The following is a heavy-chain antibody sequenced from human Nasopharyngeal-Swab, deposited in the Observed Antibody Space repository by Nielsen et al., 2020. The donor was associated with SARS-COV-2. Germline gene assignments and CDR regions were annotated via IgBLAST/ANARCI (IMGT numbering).Heavy chain of an antibody. Sequence: VRQAPGKGLEWVAVISYDGSNKYYADSVKGRFTISRDNSKNTLYLQMNSLRAEDTAVYYCARDSTRVLLWFRESPSFDYWGQGTLVTVSS. J-gene: IGHJ4*02. D-gene: IGHD3-10*01. V-gene: IGHV3-30-3*01. CDR3: ARDSTRVLLWFRESPSFDY. CDR2: ISYDGSNK.